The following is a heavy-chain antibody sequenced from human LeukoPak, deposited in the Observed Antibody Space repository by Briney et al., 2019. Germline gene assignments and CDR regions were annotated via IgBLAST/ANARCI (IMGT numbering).Heavy chain of an antibody. CDR3: SRSYYSSSWYYFDH. CDR2: ISIGDGRT. J-gene: IGHJ4*02. Sequence: ASVKVSCKTSGYTFNNFGITWVRQAPGQGPEWIGWISIGDGRTHYGRKFQDRVSMTREMSSNTAFLELSSLRSDDTAVYFCSRSYYSSSWYYFDHWGQGTLVIVSS. V-gene: IGHV1-18*01. D-gene: IGHD2-15*01. CDR1: GYTFNNFG.